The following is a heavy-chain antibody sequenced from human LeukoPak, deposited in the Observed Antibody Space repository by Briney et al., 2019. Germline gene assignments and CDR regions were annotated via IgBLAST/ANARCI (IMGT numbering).Heavy chain of an antibody. V-gene: IGHV1-46*01. D-gene: IGHD5-12*01. CDR1: GYTFTSYY. J-gene: IGHJ4*02. Sequence: ASVKVSCKASGYTFTSYYMHWVRQAPGQGLEWKGIINPSGGSTSYAQKFQGRVTITRDTSTSTVYVELSSLRFEDTAVYYCARGMGCSGYDKYYFDYWGQGTLVIVSS. CDR3: ARGMGCSGYDKYYFDY. CDR2: INPSGGST.